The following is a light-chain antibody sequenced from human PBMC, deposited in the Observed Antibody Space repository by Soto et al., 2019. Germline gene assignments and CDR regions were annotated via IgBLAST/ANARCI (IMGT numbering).Light chain of an antibody. CDR2: AVT. V-gene: IGLV2-14*03. Sequence: QSTLAQPASVSGSPGQSITISCTGTSSDVAGYNYVSWYQQHPGKAPKLMIYAVTNRPAGVSNRFSGSKSGNTASLTISGLQAEDEADYYCMSYTPSNTSGYVFGAGTKVPVL. J-gene: IGLJ1*01. CDR1: SSDVAGYNY. CDR3: MSYTPSNTSGYV.